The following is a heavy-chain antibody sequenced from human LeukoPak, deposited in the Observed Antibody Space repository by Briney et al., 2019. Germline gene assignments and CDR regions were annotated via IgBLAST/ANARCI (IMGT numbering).Heavy chain of an antibody. Sequence: GESLKISCKGSGYSFTSYWIGWVRQMPGKGLEWMGIIYPGDSDTRYSPSFQGQVTISADKSISTAYLQWSSLKASDTAMYYCARTVNYYDSSGYYYADAFDIWGQGTMVTVSS. CDR1: GYSFTSYW. CDR3: ARTVNYYDSSGYYYADAFDI. CDR2: IYPGDSDT. D-gene: IGHD3-22*01. V-gene: IGHV5-51*01. J-gene: IGHJ3*02.